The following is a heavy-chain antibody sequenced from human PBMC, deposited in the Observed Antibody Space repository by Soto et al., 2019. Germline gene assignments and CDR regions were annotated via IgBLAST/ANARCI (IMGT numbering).Heavy chain of an antibody. J-gene: IGHJ6*02. V-gene: IGHV1-69*01. CDR1: GGTFSSYA. CDR2: IIPISGTA. CDR3: ARSQGSSTSLEIYYYYYYGMDV. Sequence: QVQLVQSGAEVKKPGSSVKVSCKASGGTFSSYAISWVRQAPGQGLEWMGGIIPISGTANYGQKFLGRVTITAYESTSTAYMELSSLRSEDTAVYYCARSQGSSTSLEIYYYYYYGMDVWGQGTTVTVSS. D-gene: IGHD2-2*01.